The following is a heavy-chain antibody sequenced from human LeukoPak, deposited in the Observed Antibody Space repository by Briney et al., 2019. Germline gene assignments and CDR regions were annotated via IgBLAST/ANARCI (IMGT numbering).Heavy chain of an antibody. CDR2: ISRHNGNT. J-gene: IGHJ4*02. CDR1: GYRFSSFG. V-gene: IGHV1-18*01. Sequence: ASEKVSCKASGYRFSSFGITWVRQAPGQGLEWMGWISRHNGNTDYAQRFRGRVTLTIDTSTTTADMEVRDLIPDDTAVYYCARHYLGSGSEDYWGQGTLVSVSS. D-gene: IGHD3-10*01. CDR3: ARHYLGSGSEDY.